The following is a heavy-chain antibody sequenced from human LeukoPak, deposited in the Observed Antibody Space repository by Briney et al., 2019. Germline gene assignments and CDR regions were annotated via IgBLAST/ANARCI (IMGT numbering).Heavy chain of an antibody. V-gene: IGHV3-30-3*01. Sequence: PGRSLRLSCAASGFPFNSYPMHWVRQAPGKGLEWVAVISYDGSNEYYADSVKGRFTISRDNSKNTLYLQMNSLRAEDTAVFYCARGSVFWALVGATHFDSWGQGTLVTVSS. CDR1: GFPFNSYP. CDR3: ARGSVFWALVGATHFDS. D-gene: IGHD1-26*01. J-gene: IGHJ4*02. CDR2: ISYDGSNE.